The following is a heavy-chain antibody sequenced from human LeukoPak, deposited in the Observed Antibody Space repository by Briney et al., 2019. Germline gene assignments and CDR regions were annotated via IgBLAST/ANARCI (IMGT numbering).Heavy chain of an antibody. CDR3: ARDKSAGADTGSSFYY. Sequence: GGSLRLSCAASGFTVSSNYMSWVRQAPGKGLEWVASIKQDESEKYYVDSVKGRFTFSRDNAKNSLYLQMDSLRAEDTAVYYCARDKSAGADTGSSFYYWGQGALVTVSS. D-gene: IGHD3-10*01. J-gene: IGHJ4*02. CDR1: GFTVSSNY. CDR2: IKQDESEK. V-gene: IGHV3-7*03.